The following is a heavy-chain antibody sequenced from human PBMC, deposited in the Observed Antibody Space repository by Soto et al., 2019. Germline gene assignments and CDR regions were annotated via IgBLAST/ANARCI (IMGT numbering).Heavy chain of an antibody. J-gene: IGHJ4*02. CDR1: GFTVRSNF. Sequence: EVQLVESGGGLVQPGGSLRLSCAASGFTVRSNFMNWVRQAPGKGLEWVATIYAGGTTYYADSVQGRFTISRDTSKNALFLHMDSLRVEDTAMYHCARGTDIVIRDWGQGTLVTVSS. V-gene: IGHV3-66*01. D-gene: IGHD2-8*01. CDR3: ARGTDIVIRD. CDR2: IYAGGTT.